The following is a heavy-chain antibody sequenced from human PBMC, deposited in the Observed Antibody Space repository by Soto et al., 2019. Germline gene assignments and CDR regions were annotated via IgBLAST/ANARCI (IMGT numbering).Heavy chain of an antibody. J-gene: IGHJ5*02. CDR3: ARHYSAYSSSDWFDP. Sequence: PSETLCLTCTVSDGSISSYYCTWIRQPPGKGLEWIGYIFYSGTTNYNPSLKSRVTISVDTSKNQFSLKLSSVTAADTAVYYCARHYSAYSSSDWFDPWGQGTLVTVSS. D-gene: IGHD6-6*01. V-gene: IGHV4-59*08. CDR2: IFYSGTT. CDR1: DGSISSYY.